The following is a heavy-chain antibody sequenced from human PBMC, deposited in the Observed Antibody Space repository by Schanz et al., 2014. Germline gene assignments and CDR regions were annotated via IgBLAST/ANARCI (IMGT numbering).Heavy chain of an antibody. D-gene: IGHD5-12*01. V-gene: IGHV3-30*18. CDR2: IYYNGTNK. J-gene: IGHJ6*02. CDR1: GFNFSNYD. Sequence: QVQLVESGGGVVQPGRSLRLSCAASGFNFSNYDIHWVRQAPGKGLEWVALIYYNGTNKYYADSVKGRFTISRDNSQNPLYLQMNTLRTADTALYYLAKELNRRGGQTNFYYYYGMDVWGQGTTVTVSS. CDR3: AKELNRRGGQTNFYYYYGMDV.